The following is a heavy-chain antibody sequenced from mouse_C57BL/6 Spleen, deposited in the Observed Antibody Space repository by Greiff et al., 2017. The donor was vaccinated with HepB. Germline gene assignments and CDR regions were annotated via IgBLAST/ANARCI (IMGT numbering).Heavy chain of an antibody. Sequence: EVHLVESGGGLVKPGGSLKLSCAASGFTFSSYAMSWVRQTPEKRLEWVATISDGGSYTYYPDNVKGRFTISRDNAKNNLYLQMSHLKSEDTAMYYCARDTDYYGSSTWYFDVWGTGTTVTVSS. CDR1: GFTFSSYA. V-gene: IGHV5-4*01. D-gene: IGHD1-1*01. CDR2: ISDGGSYT. J-gene: IGHJ1*03. CDR3: ARDTDYYGSSTWYFDV.